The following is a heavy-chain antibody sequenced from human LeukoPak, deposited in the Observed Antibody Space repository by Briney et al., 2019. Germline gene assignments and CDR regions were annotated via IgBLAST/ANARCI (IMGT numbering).Heavy chain of an antibody. CDR1: GGSISSSSYY. V-gene: IGHV4-39*01. Sequence: PSETLSLTCTVSGGSISSSSYYWGWIRQPPGEGLEWIGSFSYSGNTYYNPSLKSRVTISVDTSKNHFSLKLSSVTAADTAVYYCARRGKRIVGATTGFDYWGQGTLVTVSS. CDR2: FSYSGNT. CDR3: ARRGKRIVGATTGFDY. D-gene: IGHD1-26*01. J-gene: IGHJ4*02.